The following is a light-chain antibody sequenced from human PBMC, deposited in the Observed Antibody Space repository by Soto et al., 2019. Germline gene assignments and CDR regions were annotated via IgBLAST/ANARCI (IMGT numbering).Light chain of an antibody. Sequence: QSALTQPASVSGSPGQSITISCTGTSSDVGGYNYVSWYQQHPGKAPKLMIYDVSNRTSGVSNRFSGSKSGNTASLTISGIQTKDEADYYCSSYTRSSNLVFGGGTKVTVL. CDR2: DVS. V-gene: IGLV2-14*01. J-gene: IGLJ2*01. CDR3: SSYTRSSNLV. CDR1: SSDVGGYNY.